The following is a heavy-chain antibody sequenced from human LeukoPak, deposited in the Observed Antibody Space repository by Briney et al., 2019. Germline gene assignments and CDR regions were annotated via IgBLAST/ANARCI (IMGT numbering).Heavy chain of an antibody. D-gene: IGHD3-22*01. CDR3: ARLGDSSGYYDY. V-gene: IGHV3-7*04. J-gene: IGHJ4*02. CDR2: IKQDGSEK. CDR1: GFTFSSYC. Sequence: GGSLRLSCAASGFTFSSYCMSWVRQAPGKGLEWLANIKQDGSEKYYVDSVKGRFTISRDNAKNSLYLQMNSLRAEDTAVYYCARLGDSSGYYDYWGQGTLVTVSS.